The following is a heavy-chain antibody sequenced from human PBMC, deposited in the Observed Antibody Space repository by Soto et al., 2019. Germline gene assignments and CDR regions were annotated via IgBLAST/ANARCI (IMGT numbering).Heavy chain of an antibody. D-gene: IGHD2-2*01. CDR1: GYSFTSYW. J-gene: IGHJ6*02. Sequence: GESLKISCKGSGYSFTSYWIGWVRQMPGKGLEWMGIIYPGDSDTRYSPSFQGQVTISADKSISAAYLQWSSLKASDTAMYYCARSDVLVPAATTYYYYYGMDVWGQGTTVTVS. CDR2: IYPGDSDT. V-gene: IGHV5-51*01. CDR3: ARSDVLVPAATTYYYYYGMDV.